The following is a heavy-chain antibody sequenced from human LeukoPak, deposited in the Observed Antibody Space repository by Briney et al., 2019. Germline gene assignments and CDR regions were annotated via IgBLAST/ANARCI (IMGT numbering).Heavy chain of an antibody. J-gene: IGHJ5*02. V-gene: IGHV1-2*02. CDR3: ARAGNLFYWFDP. Sequence: ASVKVFCKASGYTFTGYYMHWVRQAPGQGLEWMGWINPNSGDTNYAQKFQGRVTMTRDTSISTAYMELSRLRSDDTAVYYCARAGNLFYWFDPWGQGTLVTVSS. D-gene: IGHD1-1*01. CDR1: GYTFTGYY. CDR2: INPNSGDT.